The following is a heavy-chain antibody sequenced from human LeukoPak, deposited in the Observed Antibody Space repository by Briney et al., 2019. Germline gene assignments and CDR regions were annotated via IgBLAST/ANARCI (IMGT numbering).Heavy chain of an antibody. CDR1: GYTFTGSY. V-gene: IGHV1-2*02. D-gene: IGHD6-19*01. J-gene: IGHJ4*02. CDR2: INPNSGGT. CDR3: ARVARGAVAVNFDY. Sequence: ASVKVSCKASGYTFTGSYINWVRQAPGQGLEWMGWINPNSGGTNYAQKFQGRVTMTRDTSISTAYMELSRLRSDDTAVYYCARVARGAVAVNFDYWGQGTLVTVSS.